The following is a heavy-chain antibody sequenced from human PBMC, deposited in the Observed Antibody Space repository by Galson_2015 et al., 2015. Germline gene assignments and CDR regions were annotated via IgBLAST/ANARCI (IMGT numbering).Heavy chain of an antibody. CDR2: ISAYNGNT. V-gene: IGHV1-18*04. CDR3: ARGPLADIVVVPAAIGAWDYYYGMDV. CDR1: GYTFTSYG. J-gene: IGHJ6*02. Sequence: SVKVSCKASGYTFTSYGISWVRQAPGQGLEWMGWISAYNGNTNYAQKLQGGVTMTTDTSTSTAYMELRSLRSDDTAVYYCARGPLADIVVVPAAIGAWDYYYGMDVWGQGTTVTVSS. D-gene: IGHD2-2*01.